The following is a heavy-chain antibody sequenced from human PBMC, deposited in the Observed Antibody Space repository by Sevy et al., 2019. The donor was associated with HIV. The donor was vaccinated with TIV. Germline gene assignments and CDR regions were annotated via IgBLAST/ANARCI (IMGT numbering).Heavy chain of an antibody. Sequence: ASVKVSCKASGYTFTNYPIAWVRQAPGQGLEWMGWISTNNGETKYAQKLQGRATMTTDTSTSTVYMELRSLRSDDTAVYYCARDADGSGNCYLDYLDYWVQGTLVTVSS. CDR3: ARDADGSGNCYLDYLDY. CDR1: GYTFTNYP. D-gene: IGHD3-22*01. V-gene: IGHV1-18*01. CDR2: ISTNNGET. J-gene: IGHJ4*02.